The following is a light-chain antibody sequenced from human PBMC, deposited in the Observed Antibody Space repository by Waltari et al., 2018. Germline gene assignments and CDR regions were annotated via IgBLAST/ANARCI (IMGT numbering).Light chain of an antibody. V-gene: IGKV3-11*01. J-gene: IGKJ4*01. CDR3: QQRANWPPGLT. CDR2: DAT. CDR1: QSVSKH. Sequence: EIVLTQSPVTLSLSPGDRATLSCRASQSVSKHLAWYQQMTGQPPRLLIYDATSRATGIPARFSGSGSGTDFTLTISSLEPEDFAVYYCQQRANWPPGLTFGGGTKVEIK.